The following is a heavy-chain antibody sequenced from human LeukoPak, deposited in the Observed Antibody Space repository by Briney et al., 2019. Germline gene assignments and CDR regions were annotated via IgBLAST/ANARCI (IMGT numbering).Heavy chain of an antibody. J-gene: IGHJ4*02. D-gene: IGHD3-22*01. CDR3: ARDRQGSYYDSSGLYDY. CDR2: IYTSGSS. V-gene: IGHV4-61*02. Sequence: PSQTLSLTCTVSGGSISSGSYYWSWIRQPAGKGLEWIGRIYTSGSSNYNPSLKSRVTISVDTSKNQFSLKLSSVTAADTAVYYCARDRQGSYYDSSGLYDYWGQGTLVTVSS. CDR1: GGSISSGSYY.